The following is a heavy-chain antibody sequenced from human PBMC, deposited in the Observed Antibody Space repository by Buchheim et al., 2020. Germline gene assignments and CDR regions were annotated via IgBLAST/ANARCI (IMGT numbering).Heavy chain of an antibody. CDR3: ARRSTIDYDIRFDP. Sequence: QLQLQESGPGLVKPSETLSLTCTVSGGSISSSSYYWGWIRQPPGKGLEWIGSIYYSGSTYYNPSLKSRVTISVDKSTNQFSLKLSSVTAADTAVYYCARRSTIDYDIRFDPWGQGTL. J-gene: IGHJ5*02. CDR1: GGSISSSSYY. CDR2: IYYSGST. D-gene: IGHD3-9*01. V-gene: IGHV4-39*01.